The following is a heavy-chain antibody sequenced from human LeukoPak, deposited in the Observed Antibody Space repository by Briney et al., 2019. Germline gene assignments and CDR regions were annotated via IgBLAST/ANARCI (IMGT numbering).Heavy chain of an antibody. J-gene: IGHJ4*02. CDR3: TTLYGGSLNY. CDR1: GFTFNTFW. D-gene: IGHD5-12*01. V-gene: IGHV3-7*01. CDR2: IDEDGSEK. Sequence: GGSLRLSCAVSGFTFNTFWMSWVRQAPGKGLEWVANIDEDGSEKYYVESVKGRFTISRDNAKNTLYLQMNSLRAEDTAVYYCTTLYGGSLNYWGQGTLVTVSS.